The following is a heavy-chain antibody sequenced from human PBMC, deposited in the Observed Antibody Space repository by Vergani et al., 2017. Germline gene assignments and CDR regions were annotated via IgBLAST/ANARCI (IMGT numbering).Heavy chain of an antibody. CDR2: IYHSGNT. CDR1: GYSISSGYY. V-gene: IGHV4-38-2*02. D-gene: IGHD6-13*01. J-gene: IGHJ6*02. Sequence: QVQLQESGPGLVKPSETLSLTCTVSGYSISSGYYWGWIRQPPGKGLEWIGSIYHSGNTYYNPSLKSRVTISIDTSKNQFSLKLSSVTAADTAVYFCARQQQLVSHQRYYYHGMDVWGQGTTVTVSS. CDR3: ARQQQLVSHQRYYYHGMDV.